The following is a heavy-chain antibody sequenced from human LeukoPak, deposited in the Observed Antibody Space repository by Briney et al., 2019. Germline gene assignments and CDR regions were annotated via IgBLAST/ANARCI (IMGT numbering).Heavy chain of an antibody. D-gene: IGHD3-10*01. Sequence: GESLQISCKGSGYSFTSYWIGWVRQMPGKGLEWMGIIYPGDSDTRYSPSFQGQVTISADKSINTAYLQWSSLKASDTAMYYCASSYGSGSVDFDYWGQGTLVTVSS. J-gene: IGHJ4*02. CDR3: ASSYGSGSVDFDY. CDR1: GYSFTSYW. V-gene: IGHV5-51*01. CDR2: IYPGDSDT.